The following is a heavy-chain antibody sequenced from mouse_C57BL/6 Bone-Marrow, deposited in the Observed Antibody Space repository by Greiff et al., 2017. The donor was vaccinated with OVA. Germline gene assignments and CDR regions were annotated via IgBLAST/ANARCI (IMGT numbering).Heavy chain of an antibody. J-gene: IGHJ2*01. V-gene: IGHV5-17*01. Sequence: EVKLVESGGGLVKPGGSLKLSCAASGFTFSDYGMHWVRQAPEKGLEWVAYISSGSSTIYYADTVKGRFTISRDNAKNTLFLQMTSLMSEDTAMYYCTRPGSSYFGYWGQGTTLTVSS. CDR1: GFTFSDYG. CDR2: ISSGSSTI. CDR3: TRPGSSYFGY. D-gene: IGHD1-1*01.